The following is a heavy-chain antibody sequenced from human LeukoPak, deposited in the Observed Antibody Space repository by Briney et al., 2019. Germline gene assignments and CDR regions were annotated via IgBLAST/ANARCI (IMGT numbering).Heavy chain of an antibody. CDR2: ISGSGGST. V-gene: IGHV3-23*01. D-gene: IGHD6-19*01. CDR3: AKSIAVAGRAKDDAFDI. CDR1: GFTFSSYA. J-gene: IGHJ3*02. Sequence: TGGSLRLSCAASGFTFSSYAMSWVRQAPGQGLEWVSAISGSGGSTYYADSVKGRFTISRDNSKNTLYLQMNGLRAEDTAVYYCAKSIAVAGRAKDDAFDIWGQGTMVTVSS.